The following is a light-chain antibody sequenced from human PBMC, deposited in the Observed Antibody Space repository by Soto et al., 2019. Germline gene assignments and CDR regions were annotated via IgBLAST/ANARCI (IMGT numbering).Light chain of an antibody. V-gene: IGLV2-23*01. J-gene: IGLJ2*01. CDR3: CSYAGSSTVV. Sequence: QSVLTQPASVSGSPGQSITISCTGTSSDVGSYNLVSWYQQHPGKAPKLMIYEGSKRPSGVSNRVSGSKSGNTASLTISGLQAEDEADYYCCSYAGSSTVVFGGGTKLTVL. CDR2: EGS. CDR1: SSDVGSYNL.